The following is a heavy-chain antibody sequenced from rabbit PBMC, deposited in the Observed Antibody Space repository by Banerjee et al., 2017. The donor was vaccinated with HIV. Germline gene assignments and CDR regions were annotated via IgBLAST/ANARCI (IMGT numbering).Heavy chain of an antibody. J-gene: IGHJ4*01. D-gene: IGHD2-1*01. CDR2: IAGSSSGFT. Sequence: QSLEESGGGLVQPEGSLTLTCKASRFSFSSSDYTCWVRQAPGKGLEWISCIAGSSSGFTYSATWAKGRFTISKTSSTTVTLQMTSLTAADTATYFCARGSAAMTLVITGFYFNLWGPGTLVTVS. CDR1: RFSFSSSDY. CDR3: ARGSAAMTLVITGFYFNL. V-gene: IGHV1S40*01.